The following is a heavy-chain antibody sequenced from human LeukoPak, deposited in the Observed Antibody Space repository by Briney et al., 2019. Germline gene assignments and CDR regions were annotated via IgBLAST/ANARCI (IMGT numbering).Heavy chain of an antibody. D-gene: IGHD3-22*01. CDR2: ISAYNGNT. CDR3: ARLCAPHYSDSSGYPYYYMDV. J-gene: IGHJ6*03. CDR1: GYTFTSYG. V-gene: IGHV1-18*01. Sequence: ASVKVSCKASGYTFTSYGISWVRQAPGQGLEWMGWISAYNGNTNYAQKLQGRVTMTTDTSTSTAYMELRSLRSDDTAVYYCARLCAPHYSDSSGYPYYYMDVWGKGTTVTVSS.